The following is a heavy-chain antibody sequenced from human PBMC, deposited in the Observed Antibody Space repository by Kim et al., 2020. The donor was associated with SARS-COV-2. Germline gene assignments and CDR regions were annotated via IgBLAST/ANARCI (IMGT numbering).Heavy chain of an antibody. Sequence: SETLSLTCAVYGGSFSGYYWSWIRQPPGKGLEWIGEINHSGSTNYNPSLQSRVTISVDTSKNQFSLKLSSVTAADTAVYYCARGVAVVVAATPGFDPWG. CDR2: INHSGST. CDR3: ARGVAVVVAATPGFDP. CDR1: GGSFSGYY. J-gene: IGHJ5*02. D-gene: IGHD2-15*01. V-gene: IGHV4-34*01.